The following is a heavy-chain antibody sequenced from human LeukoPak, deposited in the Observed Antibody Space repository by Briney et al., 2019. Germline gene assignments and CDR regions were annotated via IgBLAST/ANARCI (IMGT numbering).Heavy chain of an antibody. V-gene: IGHV3-33*01. J-gene: IGHJ4*02. CDR2: IWYDGSNK. Sequence: GGSLRLSCAASGFTFSSYGMHWVRQSPGKGLEWVAVIWYDGSNKYYADSVKRRLTISRDNSKNTLYLQMNSLRAEDTAVYYCARDGYNSFDYWGQGTLVTVSS. D-gene: IGHD5-24*01. CDR3: ARDGYNSFDY. CDR1: GFTFSSYG.